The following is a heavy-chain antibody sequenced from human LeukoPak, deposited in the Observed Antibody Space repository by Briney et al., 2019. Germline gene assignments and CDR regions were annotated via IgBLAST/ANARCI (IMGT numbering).Heavy chain of an antibody. CDR2: IGASGADT. Sequence: PGGSLRLSCAAASGFPFSTYWMHWVRQAPGKGLEWVSVIGASGADTYYSDSVKGRFTVSGDNSQNTLFLHMSSLRAEDTAVYFCARRPRDTSGYYLGAFHDWGQGTTVTVSS. CDR1: GFPFSTYW. V-gene: IGHV3-23*01. D-gene: IGHD3-22*01. J-gene: IGHJ3*01. CDR3: ARRPRDTSGYYLGAFHD.